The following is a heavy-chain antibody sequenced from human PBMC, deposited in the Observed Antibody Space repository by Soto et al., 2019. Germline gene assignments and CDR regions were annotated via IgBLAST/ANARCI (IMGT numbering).Heavy chain of an antibody. D-gene: IGHD4-17*01. CDR3: AHLTTVTTFDY. CDR1: GFSLRNSGVG. V-gene: IGHV2-5*02. Sequence: QITLKESGPTLVKPTQTLTLTCTFSGFSLRNSGVGVGWIRQPPGKALEWLAVIYWDDDKRYRPSLKTRLTITKDTSKNQVVLTMTNMDPVDTATYYCAHLTTVTTFDYWGQGTLVTVSS. J-gene: IGHJ4*02. CDR2: IYWDDDK.